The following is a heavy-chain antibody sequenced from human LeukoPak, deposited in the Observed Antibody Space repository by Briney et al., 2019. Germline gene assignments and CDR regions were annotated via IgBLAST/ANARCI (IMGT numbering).Heavy chain of an antibody. CDR3: ATELVGVFET. V-gene: IGHV1-46*01. CDR1: GYTFTSYY. D-gene: IGHD1-26*01. CDR2: FNPSGGST. Sequence: WASVKVSCKASGYTFTSYYIHWVRQAPGQGLEWMGIFNPSGGSTNYAQKFQGRVTMTGDTSTSTVYMELTSLRSDDTAVYYCATELVGVFETWGQGTTVTVSS. J-gene: IGHJ3*02.